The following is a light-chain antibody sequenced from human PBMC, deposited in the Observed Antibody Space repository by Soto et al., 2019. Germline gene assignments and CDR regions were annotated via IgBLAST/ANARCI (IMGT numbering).Light chain of an antibody. V-gene: IGLV1-51*01. CDR3: GSWDSSLSAYV. J-gene: IGLJ1*01. CDR2: DDN. Sequence: QSVLTQPPSVSAAPGQKVTISFSGSSSNIGGNSVSWYQQLPGTAPKLPIYDDNKRPSGIPDRFSGSKSGTSATLGITGFQTGDEADYYCGSWDSSLSAYVFGTGTKVTVL. CDR1: SSNIGGNS.